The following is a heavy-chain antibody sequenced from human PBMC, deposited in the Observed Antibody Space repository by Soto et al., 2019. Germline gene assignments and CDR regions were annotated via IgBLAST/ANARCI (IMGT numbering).Heavy chain of an antibody. CDR2: ISAYNGNT. J-gene: IGHJ4*02. CDR1: GYTFTSYG. Sequence: QVQLVQSGAEVKKPGASVKVSCKASGYTFTSYGISWVRQAPGQGLEWMGWISAYNGNTNYAQKLQGRVTMTTDTAARTAYMALRSLRPDDTAVYYSGRFVPRADWGQGTLVTVSS. CDR3: GRFVPRAD. V-gene: IGHV1-18*01. D-gene: IGHD6-19*01.